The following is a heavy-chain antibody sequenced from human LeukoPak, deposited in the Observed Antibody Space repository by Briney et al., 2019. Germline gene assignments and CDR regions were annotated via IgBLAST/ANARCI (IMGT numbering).Heavy chain of an antibody. V-gene: IGHV3-30-3*01. Sequence: PGGSLRLSCAASGFTFSSYAMHWVRQAPGKGLEWVAVISYDGSNKYYADSVKGRFTISRDNSKNTLYLQMNSLRAEDTAVYYCARPYDSRIAVKRVAWGYDAFDIWGQGTMVTVSS. CDR3: ARPYDSRIAVKRVAWGYDAFDI. CDR2: ISYDGSNK. J-gene: IGHJ3*02. CDR1: GFTFSSYA. D-gene: IGHD6-19*01.